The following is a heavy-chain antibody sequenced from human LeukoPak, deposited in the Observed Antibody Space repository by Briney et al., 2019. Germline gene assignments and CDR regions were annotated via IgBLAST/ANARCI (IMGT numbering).Heavy chain of an antibody. CDR2: ISSSSSYI. J-gene: IGHJ4*02. CDR1: GFTFSSYA. V-gene: IGHV3-21*01. Sequence: GGPLRLSCAASGFTFSSYAMSWVRQAPGKGLEWVSSISSSSSYIYYADSVKGRFTISRDNAKSSLYLQMNSLRAEDTAVYYCARGDNQLVGGFDYWGQGTLVTVSS. CDR3: ARGDNQLVGGFDY. D-gene: IGHD6-6*01.